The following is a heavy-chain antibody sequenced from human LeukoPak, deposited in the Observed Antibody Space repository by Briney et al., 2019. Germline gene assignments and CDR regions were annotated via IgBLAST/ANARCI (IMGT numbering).Heavy chain of an antibody. CDR3: ARQIVVVPAAISWFDP. Sequence: VASVKVSCKAPGGTFSSYAISWVRQAPGQGLEWMGGIIPIFGTANYAQKFQGRVTITTDESTSTAYMELSNLRSEDTAVYYCARQIVVVPAAISWFDPWGQGTLVTVSS. D-gene: IGHD2-2*01. J-gene: IGHJ5*02. V-gene: IGHV1-69*05. CDR2: IIPIFGTA. CDR1: GGTFSSYA.